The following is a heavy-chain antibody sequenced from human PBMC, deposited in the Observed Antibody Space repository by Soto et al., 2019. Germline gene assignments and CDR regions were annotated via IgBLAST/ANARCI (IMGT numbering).Heavy chain of an antibody. CDR3: ARASNSSPWFDSWLES. CDR2: INDNGDST. CDR1: GFNFRYYA. V-gene: IGHV3-23*01. J-gene: IGHJ5*01. D-gene: IGHD6-6*01. Sequence: GGSLRLSCAASGFNFRYYAMTWVRHAPGKGLEWVSSINDNGDSTHYADSVKGRFTISRDNSKNTLYLQMNSLTAEDTAVYFCARASNSSPWFDSWLESWGQGTLVTLSS.